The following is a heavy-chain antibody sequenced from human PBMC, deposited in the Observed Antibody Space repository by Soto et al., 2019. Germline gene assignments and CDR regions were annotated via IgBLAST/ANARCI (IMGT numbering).Heavy chain of an antibody. D-gene: IGHD1-7*01. J-gene: IGHJ4*02. V-gene: IGHV3-49*03. CDR1: GFIFSNYA. Sequence: GGSLRLSCAASGFIFSNYAMSWFRQAPGKGLEWVCFIRSKAYGGTIEYAASVKGRFTISRDDSKSIAYLQMNSLKTEDTAVYYCTRDNWNYGPDYWGQGTLVTVSS. CDR3: TRDNWNYGPDY. CDR2: IRSKAYGGTI.